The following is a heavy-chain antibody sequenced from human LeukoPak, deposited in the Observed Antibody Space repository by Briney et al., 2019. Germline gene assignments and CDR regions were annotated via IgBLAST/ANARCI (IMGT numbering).Heavy chain of an antibody. CDR1: GYTFTRYD. J-gene: IGHJ6*03. V-gene: IGHV1-8*01. Sequence: ASVKVSCKASGYTFTRYDINWVRQATGQGLEWMGWMNPNSGNTGYAQKFQGRVTMTRNTSISTPYMELSSLRSEDTAVYYCARGVVWFGELHYYYYYMDVWGKGTTVTVSS. CDR2: MNPNSGNT. D-gene: IGHD3-10*01. CDR3: ARGVVWFGELHYYYYYMDV.